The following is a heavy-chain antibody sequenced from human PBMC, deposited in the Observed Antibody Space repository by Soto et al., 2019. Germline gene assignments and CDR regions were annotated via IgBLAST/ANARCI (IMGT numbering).Heavy chain of an antibody. D-gene: IGHD4-17*01. CDR2: IYYSGST. J-gene: IGHJ3*02. CDR1: GGSISSYY. V-gene: IGHV4-59*01. Sequence: SETLSLTCTVSGGSISSYYWSWIRQPPGKGLEWIGYIYYSGSTNYNPSLKSRVTISVDTSKNQFSLKLSSVTAADTAMYYCARSTVIDAFDIWGQGTMVTVSS. CDR3: ARSTVIDAFDI.